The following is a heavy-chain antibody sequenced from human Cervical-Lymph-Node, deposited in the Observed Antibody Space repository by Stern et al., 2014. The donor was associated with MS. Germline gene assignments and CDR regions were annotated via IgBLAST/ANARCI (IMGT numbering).Heavy chain of an antibody. CDR3: ARVGIVIVLGGDHYVMDV. D-gene: IGHD2/OR15-2a*01. CDR1: GGSISSGDYY. Sequence: QVQLVESGPGLVKPSQTLSLTCTVSGGSISSGDYYWSWIRQPPGKDLEWIGYIYHTGSTYYNPSLQSRVTLSVDTSKNQFSLKLRSVTAADTAVYYCARVGIVIVLGGDHYVMDVWGQGTTVTVSS. J-gene: IGHJ6*02. CDR2: IYHTGST. V-gene: IGHV4-30-4*01.